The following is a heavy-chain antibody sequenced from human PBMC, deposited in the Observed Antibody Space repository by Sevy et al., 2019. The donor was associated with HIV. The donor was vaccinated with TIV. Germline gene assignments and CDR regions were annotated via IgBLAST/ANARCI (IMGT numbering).Heavy chain of an antibody. J-gene: IGHJ4*02. CDR1: GGSISSSSYY. D-gene: IGHD1-26*01. Sequence: SETLSLTCTVSGGSISSSSYYWGWIRQPPGKGLEWIGTIYYNGGTQYNPSLKSRVTMSVDTSKNQFSLKLSSVTAADTAVYYCAKELRGGATGGDYWGPGTLVTVSS. CDR2: IYYNGGT. V-gene: IGHV4-39*02. CDR3: AKELRGGATGGDY.